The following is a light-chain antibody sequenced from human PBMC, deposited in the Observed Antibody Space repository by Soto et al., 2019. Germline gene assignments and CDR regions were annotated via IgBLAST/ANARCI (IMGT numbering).Light chain of an antibody. J-gene: IGLJ3*02. CDR2: EVS. Sequence: LTQPASVSGSPGQSITISCTGTSSDVGSYNLVSWYQQHPGKAPKLMIYEVSKRPSGVSNRFSGSKSGNTASLTISGLQAEDEADYYCCSYAGSSTLNWVFGGGTKLTVL. CDR3: CSYAGSSTLNWV. V-gene: IGLV2-23*02. CDR1: SSDVGSYNL.